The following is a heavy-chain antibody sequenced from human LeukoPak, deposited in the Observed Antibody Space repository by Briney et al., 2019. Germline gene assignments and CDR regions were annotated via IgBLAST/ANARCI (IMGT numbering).Heavy chain of an antibody. J-gene: IGHJ6*03. CDR2: IYPGDSDT. V-gene: IGHV5-51*01. CDR1: GYSFTSYW. Sequence: GESLRISCKGSGYSFTSYWIGWVRQMPGKGLEWMGIIYPGDSDTRYSPSFQGQVTISADKSISTAYLQWSSLKASDTAMYYCARLELERRSDYYYYYMDVWGKGTTVTISS. D-gene: IGHD1-1*01. CDR3: ARLELERRSDYYYYYMDV.